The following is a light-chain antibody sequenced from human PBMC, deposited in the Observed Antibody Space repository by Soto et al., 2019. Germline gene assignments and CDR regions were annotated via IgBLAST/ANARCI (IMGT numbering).Light chain of an antibody. Sequence: QSALTQPASVSGSPGQSITISCTGTDNDIGTYNLVSWYQQCPGTAPKVIIFEVSHRPSGVSDRFSGSKSGNTASLTISGLQAEDEADYYCSSYTSSITYVFGTGTKLTVL. J-gene: IGLJ1*01. V-gene: IGLV2-14*02. CDR1: DNDIGTYNL. CDR2: EVS. CDR3: SSYTSSITYV.